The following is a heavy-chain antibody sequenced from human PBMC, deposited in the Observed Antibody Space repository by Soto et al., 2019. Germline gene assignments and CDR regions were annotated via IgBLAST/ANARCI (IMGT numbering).Heavy chain of an antibody. D-gene: IGHD3-3*01. Sequence: ASVKVSCKASGYTFTSYGISWVRQAPGQGLEWMGWISAYNGNTNYAQKLQGRVTMTTDTSTSTAYMELRSLRSDDPAVYYCARLIRYYDFWSGPSDYWGQGTLVTVSS. V-gene: IGHV1-18*01. CDR2: ISAYNGNT. J-gene: IGHJ4*02. CDR3: ARLIRYYDFWSGPSDY. CDR1: GYTFTSYG.